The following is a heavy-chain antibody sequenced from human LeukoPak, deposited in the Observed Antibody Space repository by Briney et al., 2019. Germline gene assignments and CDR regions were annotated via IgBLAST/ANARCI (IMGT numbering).Heavy chain of an antibody. V-gene: IGHV3-30-3*01. J-gene: IGHJ4*02. CDR3: ARGNYDSSGYYYSAFDY. CDR2: ISYDGSNK. CDR1: GFTFSSYA. D-gene: IGHD3-22*01. Sequence: GGSLRLSCAASGFTFSSYAMHWVRQAPGKGLEWVAVISYDGSNKYYADSVKGRFTISRDNSKNTLYLQMNSLRAEDTAVYYCARGNYDSSGYYYSAFDYWGQGTLVTVSS.